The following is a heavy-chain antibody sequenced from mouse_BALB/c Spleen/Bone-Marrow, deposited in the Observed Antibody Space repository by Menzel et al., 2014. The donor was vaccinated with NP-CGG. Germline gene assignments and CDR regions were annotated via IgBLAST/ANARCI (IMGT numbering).Heavy chain of an antibody. D-gene: IGHD2-1*01. CDR2: ISTYYGDA. CDR1: GYTFTDYA. J-gene: IGHJ3*01. V-gene: IGHV1S137*01. CDR3: AREGGNFPWFAY. Sequence: QVQLQQPGAELVRPGVSVKISCKGSGYTFTDYAMHWVKQSHAKSLEWIGVISTYYGDASYNQKFKGKATMTVDKSSSTAYMEPARLTSEDSAIYYCAREGGNFPWFAYWGQGTLVTVSA.